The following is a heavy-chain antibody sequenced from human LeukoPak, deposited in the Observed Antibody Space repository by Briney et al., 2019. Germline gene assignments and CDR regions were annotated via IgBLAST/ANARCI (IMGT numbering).Heavy chain of an antibody. Sequence: VASVKVSCKASGFTFTSSAMQWVRQARGQRLEWIGWIVVGSGNTNYAQKFQERVTITRDMSTSTAYMELSSLRSEDTAVYYCAADRGFPDYGDYPDFDYWGQGTLVTVSS. D-gene: IGHD4-17*01. V-gene: IGHV1-58*02. CDR3: AADRGFPDYGDYPDFDY. J-gene: IGHJ4*02. CDR1: GFTFTSSA. CDR2: IVVGSGNT.